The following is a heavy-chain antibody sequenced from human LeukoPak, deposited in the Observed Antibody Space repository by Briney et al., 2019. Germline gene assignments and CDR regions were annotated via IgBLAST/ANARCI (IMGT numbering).Heavy chain of an antibody. Sequence: GGSLRLSCAASGFTFSSYGMHWVRQAPGKGLEWVAVISYDGSNKYYADSVKGRFTISRDNSKNTLYLQMNSLRAEDTAVYYCARDYYDFWSGYYTGIHFDYWGQGTLVTVSS. CDR3: ARDYYDFWSGYYTGIHFDY. D-gene: IGHD3-3*01. V-gene: IGHV3-30*03. CDR1: GFTFSSYG. J-gene: IGHJ4*02. CDR2: ISYDGSNK.